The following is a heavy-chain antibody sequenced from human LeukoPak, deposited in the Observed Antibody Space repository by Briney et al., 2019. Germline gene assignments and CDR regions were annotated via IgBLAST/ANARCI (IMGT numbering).Heavy chain of an antibody. CDR1: GFTFDDYA. CDR3: AKDYYYGSGSSGGWFDP. CDR2: ISWNSGSI. J-gene: IGHJ5*02. V-gene: IGHV3-9*03. D-gene: IGHD3-10*01. Sequence: GGSLRLSCAASGFTFDDYAMHWVRQAPGKGLEWVSGISWNSGSIGYADSVKGRFTISRDNAKNSLYLQMNSLRAEDMALYYCAKDYYYGSGSSGGWFDPWGQGTLVTVSP.